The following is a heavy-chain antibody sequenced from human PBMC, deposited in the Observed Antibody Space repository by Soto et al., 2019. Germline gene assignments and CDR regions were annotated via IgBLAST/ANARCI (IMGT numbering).Heavy chain of an antibody. D-gene: IGHD2-15*01. V-gene: IGHV1-46*01. CDR2: INPSGGST. Sequence: ASVKVSCKASGYTFTSYYMHWVRQAPGQGLEWMGIINPSGGSTSYAQKFQGRVTMTRDTSTSTVYMELSSLRSEDTAVYYGAREVEDCSGGSCYSGRYYYGMDVWGQMTTVTVSS. J-gene: IGHJ6*02. CDR3: AREVEDCSGGSCYSGRYYYGMDV. CDR1: GYTFTSYY.